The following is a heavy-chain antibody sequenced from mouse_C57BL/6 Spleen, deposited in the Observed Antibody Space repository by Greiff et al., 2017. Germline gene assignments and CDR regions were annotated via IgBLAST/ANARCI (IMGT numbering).Heavy chain of an antibody. CDR3: AREGPTVVAHYFDY. V-gene: IGHV1-55*01. CDR2: IYPGSGST. CDR1: GYTFTSYW. D-gene: IGHD1-1*01. J-gene: IGHJ2*01. Sequence: QVQLQQPGAELVKPGASVKMSCKASGYTFTSYWITWVKQRPGQGLEWIGDIYPGSGSTNYNEKFKSKATLTVDTSSSTAYMQLSSLTSEDSAVYYCAREGPTVVAHYFDYWGQGTTRTVSS.